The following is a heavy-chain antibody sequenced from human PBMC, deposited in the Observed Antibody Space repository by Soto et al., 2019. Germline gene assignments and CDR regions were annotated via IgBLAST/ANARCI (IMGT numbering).Heavy chain of an antibody. CDR1: GLNFDDFA. D-gene: IGHD3-3*01. CDR3: AKGRYDFWSPYYFDS. CDR2: ITWNSRVL. V-gene: IGHV3-9*01. J-gene: IGHJ4*02. Sequence: SLRLSCVGTGLNFDDFAMHWVRQAPGKGLEWVSGITWNSRVLAYADSVKGRFTISRDNARNSLYLQMDSLRDEDTALYYCAKGRYDFWSPYYFDSWGQATLVTVSS.